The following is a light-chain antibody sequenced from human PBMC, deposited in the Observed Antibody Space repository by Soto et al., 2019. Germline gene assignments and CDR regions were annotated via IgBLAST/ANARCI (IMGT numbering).Light chain of an antibody. CDR1: QSLSSNY. J-gene: IGKJ1*01. Sequence: EVVLTQSPGTLSLSQGERATLSCRASQSLSSNYLAWYQQRPGQAPGLLIYGASSRAAGIPDRFSGSGSGTDFTLTISRLETEDFAVYYCQQYGSSLTWTFGQGT. CDR2: GAS. CDR3: QQYGSSLTWT. V-gene: IGKV3-20*01.